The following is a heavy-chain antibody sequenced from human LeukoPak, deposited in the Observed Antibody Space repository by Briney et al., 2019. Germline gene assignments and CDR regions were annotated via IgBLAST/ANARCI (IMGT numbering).Heavy chain of an antibody. D-gene: IGHD6-13*01. Sequence: GGSLRLSCAASGLTFSSYWMSWVRQAPGKGLEWVANIKNDETEKYYVDSVKGRFTISSDNAKSSLYLQMNSLRAEDTAVYYCARDPTAAGANWFDPWGQGTLVTVSS. V-gene: IGHV3-7*01. CDR2: IKNDETEK. CDR1: GLTFSSYW. CDR3: ARDPTAAGANWFDP. J-gene: IGHJ5*02.